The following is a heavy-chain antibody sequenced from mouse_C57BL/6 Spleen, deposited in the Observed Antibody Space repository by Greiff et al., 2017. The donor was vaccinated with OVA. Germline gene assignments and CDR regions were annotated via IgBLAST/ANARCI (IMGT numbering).Heavy chain of an antibody. D-gene: IGHD4-1*01. CDR1: GYSITSGYY. V-gene: IGHV3-6*01. J-gene: IGHJ2*01. CDR3: ARDQELTFYYFDY. Sequence: EVQLQQSGPGLVKPSQSLSLTCSVTGYSITSGYYWNWIRQFPGNKLEWMGYISYDGSNNYNPSLKNRISITRDTTKNQFFLKLNSVTTEDTATYYCARDQELTFYYFDYWGQGPTLTVSS. CDR2: ISYDGSN.